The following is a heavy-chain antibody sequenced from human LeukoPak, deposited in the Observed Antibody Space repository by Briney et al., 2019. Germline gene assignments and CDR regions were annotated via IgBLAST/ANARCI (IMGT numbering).Heavy chain of an antibody. J-gene: IGHJ5*02. Sequence: SETLSLTCTVSGGSISSYYWSWIRQPPGKGLEWIGYIYYSGSTNCNPSLKSRVTISVDTSKNQFSLKLSSVTAADTAMYYCARHWDSSAYLNWFDPWGQGTLVSVSS. CDR1: GGSISSYY. V-gene: IGHV4-59*08. D-gene: IGHD3-22*01. CDR3: ARHWDSSAYLNWFDP. CDR2: IYYSGST.